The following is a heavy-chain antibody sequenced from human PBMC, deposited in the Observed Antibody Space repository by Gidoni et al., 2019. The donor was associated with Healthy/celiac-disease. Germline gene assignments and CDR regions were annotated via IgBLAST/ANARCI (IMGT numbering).Heavy chain of an antibody. Sequence: EVQLLESGGGLVQPGGSLRLSCAASCSTFSSYAMSWVRQAPGKGLEWVSAVSGSGGSTYYADSVKGRFTISRDNSKNTLYLQMNSLRAEDAAVYYCAKVQGYTYGPFDYWGQGTLVTVSS. CDR2: VSGSGGST. CDR1: CSTFSSYA. V-gene: IGHV3-23*01. CDR3: AKVQGYTYGPFDY. D-gene: IGHD5-18*01. J-gene: IGHJ4*02.